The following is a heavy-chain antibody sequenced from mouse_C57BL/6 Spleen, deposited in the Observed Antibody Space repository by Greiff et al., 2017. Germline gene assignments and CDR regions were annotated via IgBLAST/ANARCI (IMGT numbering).Heavy chain of an antibody. D-gene: IGHD4-1*02. Sequence: QVQLKQSGAELVRPGASVTLSCKASGYTFTDYEMHWVKQTPVHGLEWIGAIDPETGGTAYNQKFKGKAILTADKSSSTAYMELRSLTSEDSAVYYCPVNWDVYYAMDYWGQGTSVTVSS. J-gene: IGHJ4*01. CDR2: IDPETGGT. CDR3: PVNWDVYYAMDY. CDR1: GYTFTDYE. V-gene: IGHV1-15*01.